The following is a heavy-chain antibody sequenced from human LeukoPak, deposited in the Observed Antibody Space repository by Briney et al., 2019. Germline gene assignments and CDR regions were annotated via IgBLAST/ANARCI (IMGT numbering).Heavy chain of an antibody. Sequence: ASVKVSCKASGYTFTNYYLHWVRQAPGNGLEWMALINPSDGSTYYEQKLQGRVTVTRDTSTSTVYMELSSLRSEDTAVYYCARDTRTMTAVTRGQHYYYGLDVWGQGTTVTVSS. V-gene: IGHV1-46*01. CDR1: GYTFTNYY. D-gene: IGHD4-17*01. CDR2: INPSDGST. J-gene: IGHJ6*02. CDR3: ARDTRTMTAVTRGQHYYYGLDV.